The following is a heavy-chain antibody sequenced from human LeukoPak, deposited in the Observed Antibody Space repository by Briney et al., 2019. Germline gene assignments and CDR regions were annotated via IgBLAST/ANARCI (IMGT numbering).Heavy chain of an antibody. Sequence: GGSLRLSCAASGFTFTNYWMSWVRQAPGKGLELVANIKQDRSEKYYVDSVKGRFTLSRDNAKNSLYLQMNSLRVEDTAVYYCAKLAKYFYGSETYYFFEHWGQGTPVTASS. J-gene: IGHJ4*02. V-gene: IGHV3-7*01. CDR3: AKLAKYFYGSETYYFFEH. CDR2: IKQDRSEK. CDR1: GFTFTNYW. D-gene: IGHD3-10*01.